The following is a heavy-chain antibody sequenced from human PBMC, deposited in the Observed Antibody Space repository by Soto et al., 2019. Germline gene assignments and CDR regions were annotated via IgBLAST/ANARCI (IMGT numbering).Heavy chain of an antibody. J-gene: IGHJ3*02. V-gene: IGHV3-11*01. Sequence: PGGSLRLSCGASGFTFSDYYMSWIRQAPGKGLEWVSYISSSGSTIKNADSVKGRFTISRDNAKNSLYLQMNSLRAEDTAVYYCARDAGIQLWLRAFDIWGQGTMVTVSS. CDR1: GFTFSDYY. D-gene: IGHD5-18*01. CDR2: ISSSGSTI. CDR3: ARDAGIQLWLRAFDI.